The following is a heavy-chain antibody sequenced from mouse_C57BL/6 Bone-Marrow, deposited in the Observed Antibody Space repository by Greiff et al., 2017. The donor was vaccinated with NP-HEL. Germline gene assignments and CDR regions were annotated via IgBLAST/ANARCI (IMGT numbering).Heavy chain of an antibody. D-gene: IGHD1-1*01. V-gene: IGHV5-9-1*02. J-gene: IGHJ4*01. Sequence: EVQVVESGEGLVKPGGSLKLSCAASGFTFSSYAMSWVRQTPEKRLEWVAYISSGGDYIYYADTVKGRFTISRDNARNTLYLQMSSLKSEDTAMYYCTRDRPRGSSFYYYAMDYWGQGTSVTVSS. CDR1: GFTFSSYA. CDR3: TRDRPRGSSFYYYAMDY. CDR2: ISSGGDYI.